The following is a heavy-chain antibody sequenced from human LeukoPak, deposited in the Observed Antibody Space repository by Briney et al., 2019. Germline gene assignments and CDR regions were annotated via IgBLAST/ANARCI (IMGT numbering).Heavy chain of an antibody. J-gene: IGHJ4*02. Sequence: GGSLRLSCAASGFTFGDYTMHWFRQPPGGGLQWVSLITGDGGTTSYAGSVKGRFTISRDNSKNSLYLHMNSLRNEDTALYYCAKGHFGAGHYWGQGTLVTVSS. CDR2: ITGDGGTT. CDR3: AKGHFGAGHY. CDR1: GFTFGDYT. D-gene: IGHD3-3*01. V-gene: IGHV3-43*02.